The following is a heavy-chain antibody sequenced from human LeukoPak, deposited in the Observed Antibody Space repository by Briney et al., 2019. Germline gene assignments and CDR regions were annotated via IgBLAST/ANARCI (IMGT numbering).Heavy chain of an antibody. CDR2: IIPIFGTA. CDR3: AKELGNPYSSGWDD. CDR1: GGTFSSYA. J-gene: IGHJ4*02. D-gene: IGHD6-19*01. Sequence: GSSVKVSCKASGGTFSSYAISWVRQALGQGLEWMGGIIPIFGTANYAQKFQGRVTITTDESTSTAYMELSSLRSEDTAVYYCAKELGNPYSSGWDDWGQGTLVTVSS. V-gene: IGHV1-69*05.